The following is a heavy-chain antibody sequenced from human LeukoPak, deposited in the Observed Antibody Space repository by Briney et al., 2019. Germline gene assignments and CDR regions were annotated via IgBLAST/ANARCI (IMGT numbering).Heavy chain of an antibody. CDR2: IEADGSRS. Sequence: GGSLRLSCAASGFTFSWHRMHWVRQVPGKGLVWISWIEADGSRSGYVGSVQGRFTVSRDNAKSTLYLQMNSLRAEDTAIYYCARDQVGTMPNDFWGQGTLVTVSS. D-gene: IGHD1-26*01. CDR1: GFTFSWHR. V-gene: IGHV3-74*01. CDR3: ARDQVGTMPNDF. J-gene: IGHJ4*02.